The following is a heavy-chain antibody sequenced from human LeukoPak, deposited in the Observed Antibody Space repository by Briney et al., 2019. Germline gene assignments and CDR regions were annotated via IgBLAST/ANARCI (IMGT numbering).Heavy chain of an antibody. CDR1: GFTFSSYA. J-gene: IGHJ4*02. CDR2: ISGSGGST. Sequence: QPGGSLRLSCAASGFTFSSYAMSWVRQAPGKGLEWVSAISGSGGSTYYADSVKGRFTISRDNSKNTLYLQMNSLRAEDTAVYYCAKEAVTTVLRYIAGYFDYWGQGTLVTVSS. D-gene: IGHD4-17*01. CDR3: AKEAVTTVLRYIAGYFDY. V-gene: IGHV3-23*01.